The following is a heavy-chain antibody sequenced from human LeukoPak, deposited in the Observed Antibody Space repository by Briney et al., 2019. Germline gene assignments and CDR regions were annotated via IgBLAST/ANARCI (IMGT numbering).Heavy chain of an antibody. D-gene: IGHD6-19*01. CDR2: IYYSGST. J-gene: IGHJ4*02. Sequence: PSETLSLTCTVSGGSISSYYWSWIRQPPGKGLEWIGYIYYSGSTNYNPSLKSRVTISVDTSKNQFSLKLSSVTAADTAVYYCAKTYSSGWYGSFYWGQGTLVTVSS. CDR1: GGSISSYY. V-gene: IGHV4-59*08. CDR3: AKTYSSGWYGSFY.